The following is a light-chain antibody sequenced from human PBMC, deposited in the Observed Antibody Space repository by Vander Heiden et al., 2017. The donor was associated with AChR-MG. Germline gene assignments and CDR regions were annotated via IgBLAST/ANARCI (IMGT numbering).Light chain of an antibody. CDR3: EQYGSSPWT. CDR1: ESVSSSY. Sequence: EIVLTQSPGTLSLSPGERATLSCRASESVSSSYLAWYQQKPGQAPRLLIYGVSTRATGIPDRFSGSGSGTDFTLTISRLEPEDFAVYYCEQYGSSPWTFGPRTKVEIK. V-gene: IGKV3-20*01. J-gene: IGKJ1*01. CDR2: GVS.